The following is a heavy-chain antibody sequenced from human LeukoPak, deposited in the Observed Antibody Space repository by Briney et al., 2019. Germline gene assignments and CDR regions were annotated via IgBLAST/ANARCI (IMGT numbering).Heavy chain of an antibody. V-gene: IGHV3-53*01. CDR3: AKEPYSSGWFYYFDY. CDR2: IYTGGST. Sequence: GGSLRLSCAASGFTVSSTSMSWVRQAPGKGLEWVSLIYTGGSTYYADSVKGRFTISRDNSKNTLYLQMNSLRAEDTAVYYCAKEPYSSGWFYYFDYWGQGTLVTVSS. J-gene: IGHJ4*02. D-gene: IGHD6-19*01. CDR1: GFTVSSTS.